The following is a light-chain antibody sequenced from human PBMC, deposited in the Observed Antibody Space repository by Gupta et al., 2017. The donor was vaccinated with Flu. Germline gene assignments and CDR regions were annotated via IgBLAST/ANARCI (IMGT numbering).Light chain of an antibody. CDR2: WAS. CDR3: QQYYSSPPT. CDR1: QSVLFSSNNQNY. J-gene: IGKJ2*01. Sequence: NCKSSQSVLFSSNNQNYLAWYQQKPGQPPKMLIYWASTRESGVPERFSGSGSGTDFTLTISSLQAEDVAVYYCQQYYSSPPTFGQGTKLEIK. V-gene: IGKV4-1*01.